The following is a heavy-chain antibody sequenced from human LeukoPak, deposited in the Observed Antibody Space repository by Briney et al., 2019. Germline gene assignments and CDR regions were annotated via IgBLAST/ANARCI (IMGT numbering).Heavy chain of an antibody. CDR3: AVGLPPAIFYYYYYGMDV. Sequence: ASVKVSCKASGYTFTGYYMHWVRQAPGQGLEWMGWINPNSGGTNYAQKFQGRVTMTRDTSISTAYMELSRLRSDDTAVYYCAVGLPPAIFYYYYYGMDVWGQGTTVTVS. CDR1: GYTFTGYY. CDR2: INPNSGGT. D-gene: IGHD2-2*02. V-gene: IGHV1-2*02. J-gene: IGHJ6*02.